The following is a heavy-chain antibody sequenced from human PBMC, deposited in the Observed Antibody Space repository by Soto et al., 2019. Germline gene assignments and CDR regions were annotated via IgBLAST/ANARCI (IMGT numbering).Heavy chain of an antibody. D-gene: IGHD4-17*01. CDR1: GFTFSSYA. CDR3: AKDRPYPYGDYVPYFDY. Sequence: GGSLRLSCAASGFTFSSYAMSWVRQALGKGLEWVSAISGSGGSTYYADSVKGRFTISRDNSKNTLYLQMNSLRAEDTAVYYCAKDRPYPYGDYVPYFDYWGQGTLVTVSS. V-gene: IGHV3-23*01. J-gene: IGHJ4*02. CDR2: ISGSGGST.